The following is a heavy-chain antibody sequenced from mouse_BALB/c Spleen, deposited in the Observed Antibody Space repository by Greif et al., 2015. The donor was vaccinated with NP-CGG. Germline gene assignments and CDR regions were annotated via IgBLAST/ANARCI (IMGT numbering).Heavy chain of an antibody. CDR2: IYPGSGNT. CDR3: ARRTGTEAVDY. V-gene: IGHV1-84*02. Sequence: QVQLQQPGPELVKPGASVKISCKASGYTFTDYYINWVKQKPGQGLEWIGWIYPGSGNTKYNEKFKGKATLTVDTSSSTAYMQRSSLSSEVTTVYFCARRTGTEAVDYWGQVTSVTVSS. D-gene: IGHD4-1*01. CDR1: GYTFTDYY. J-gene: IGHJ4*01.